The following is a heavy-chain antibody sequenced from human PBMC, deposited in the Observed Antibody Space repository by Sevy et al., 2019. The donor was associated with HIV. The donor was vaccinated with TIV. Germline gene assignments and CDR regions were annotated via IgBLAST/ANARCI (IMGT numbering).Heavy chain of an antibody. J-gene: IGHJ4*02. CDR2: IRLDGSAR. CDR3: ARAFRREAYTPDY. Sequence: LRLSCAASGFIFSDYWMTWVRQAPGKGLEWVATIRLDGSARYYASSVKGRFTISRDNAKNSLFLQMNSLRVEDTAVYYCARAFRREAYTPDYWGQGSLVTVSS. V-gene: IGHV3-7*03. CDR1: GFIFSDYW. D-gene: IGHD4-4*01.